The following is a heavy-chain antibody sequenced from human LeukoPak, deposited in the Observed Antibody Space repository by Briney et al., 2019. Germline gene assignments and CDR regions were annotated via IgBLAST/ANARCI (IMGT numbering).Heavy chain of an antibody. CDR1: GFTFSSYW. D-gene: IGHD3-10*01. J-gene: IGHJ4*02. CDR3: AREGGGFDY. CDR2: INGAATIT. V-gene: IGHV3-74*03. Sequence: PGGSLRLSCATSGFTFSSYWVHWVRQAPGKGLVWVSRINGAATITTYADSVKGRFTISRDNAKNTLYLQMNSLRAEDTAVYYCAREGGGFDYWGQGTLVTVSS.